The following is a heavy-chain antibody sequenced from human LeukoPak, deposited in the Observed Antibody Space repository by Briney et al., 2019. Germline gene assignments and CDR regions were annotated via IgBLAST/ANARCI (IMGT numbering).Heavy chain of an antibody. D-gene: IGHD3-10*01. V-gene: IGHV4-39*01. Sequence: SETLSLTCTVSGGSVTSTTYYWGWIRQPPGKGLEWIGSIYRSGDTYHNPSLNSRVTISIDTSKNQFSLRLSSVTAADTAVYYCAGPSRGVRFDSWGQGTLVIVSS. CDR1: GGSVTSTTYY. CDR2: IYRSGDT. J-gene: IGHJ5*01. CDR3: AGPSRGVRFDS.